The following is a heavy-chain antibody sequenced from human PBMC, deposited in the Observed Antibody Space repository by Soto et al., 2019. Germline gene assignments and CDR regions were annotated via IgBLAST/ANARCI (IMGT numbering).Heavy chain of an antibody. CDR2: IMPLYAKP. J-gene: IGHJ6*02. D-gene: IGHD1-26*01. CDR1: GGTFNTYT. Sequence: QVQLVQSGAEVKKPGSSVKVSCKASGGTFNTYTISWVRQVPVQGLEWMGGIMPLYAKPTNAQPVQGRLTITADEHTSTVYMELSSLRSEGTALYYCASLDNWSSGDGRIDVWGRGTAVSVSS. CDR3: ASLDNWSSGDGRIDV. V-gene: IGHV1-69*01.